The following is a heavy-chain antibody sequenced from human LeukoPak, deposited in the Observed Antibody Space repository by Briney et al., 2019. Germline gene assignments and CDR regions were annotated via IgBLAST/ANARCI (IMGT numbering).Heavy chain of an antibody. CDR2: INPNSGGT. Sequence: GASVKVSCKASGGTFSSYAISWVRQAPGQGLEWMGWINPNSGGTNYAQKFQGRVTMTRDTSISTAYMELSRLRSDDTAVYYCARDNTYYYDSSGYPSPGYWGQGTLVTVSS. D-gene: IGHD3-22*01. J-gene: IGHJ4*02. V-gene: IGHV1-2*02. CDR1: GGTFSSYA. CDR3: ARDNTYYYDSSGYPSPGY.